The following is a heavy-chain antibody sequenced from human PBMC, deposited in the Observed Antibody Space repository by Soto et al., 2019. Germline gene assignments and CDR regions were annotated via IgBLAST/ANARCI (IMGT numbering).Heavy chain of an antibody. CDR3: ARAVGDDFWSGYYDDY. CDR1: GYTFTSYG. D-gene: IGHD3-3*01. V-gene: IGHV1-18*01. Sequence: GASVKVSCKASGYTFTSYGISWVRQAPGQGLEWMGWISAYNGNTNYAQKLQGRVTMTTDTSTSTAYMELRSLRSDDTAVYYCARAVGDDFWSGYYDDYWGQGTLVTVSS. CDR2: ISAYNGNT. J-gene: IGHJ4*02.